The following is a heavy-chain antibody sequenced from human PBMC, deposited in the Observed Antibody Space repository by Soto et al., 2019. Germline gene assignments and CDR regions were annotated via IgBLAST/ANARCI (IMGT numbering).Heavy chain of an antibody. V-gene: IGHV3-15*07. J-gene: IGHJ4*02. Sequence: SVSNAWMNWVRPAPGKGLEWVGRIKSKTDGGTTDYAAPVKGRFTISRDDSKNTLYLQMNSLKTEDTAVYYCTTRRGGDGYWGQGTLVTVSS. CDR2: IKSKTDGGTT. CDR3: TTRRGGDGY. CDR1: SVSNAW. D-gene: IGHD3-16*01.